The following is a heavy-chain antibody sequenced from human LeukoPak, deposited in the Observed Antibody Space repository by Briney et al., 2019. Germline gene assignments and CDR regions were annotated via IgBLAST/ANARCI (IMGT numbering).Heavy chain of an antibody. V-gene: IGHV3-7*01. D-gene: IGHD2-15*01. CDR2: IKQDGSEK. CDR1: GFTFSSHW. CDR3: ARAGRYFCGGSSDY. Sequence: GGSLRLSCAASGFTFSSHWMSWVRQAPGKGLEWVAHIKQDGSEKRYMDSVRGRFTISRDNTKNSMYLQMDSLRDEDTAVYYCARAGRYFCGGSSDYWGQGTLVTVSS. J-gene: IGHJ4*02.